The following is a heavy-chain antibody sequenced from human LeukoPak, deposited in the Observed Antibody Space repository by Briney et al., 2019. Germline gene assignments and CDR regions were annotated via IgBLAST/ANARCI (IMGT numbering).Heavy chain of an antibody. CDR2: IQYDGSNK. J-gene: IGHJ5*02. V-gene: IGHV3-30*02. CDR1: GFTFSSYG. Sequence: GGSLRLSCAASGFTFSSYGMHWVRQAPGKGLEWVAFIQYDGSNKYYADSVKGRFTISRDNSKNTLYLQMNSLRAEDTAVYYCAKDTSWVDSGSYYHWGQGTLVTVSS. CDR3: AKDTSWVDSGSYYH. D-gene: IGHD3-10*01.